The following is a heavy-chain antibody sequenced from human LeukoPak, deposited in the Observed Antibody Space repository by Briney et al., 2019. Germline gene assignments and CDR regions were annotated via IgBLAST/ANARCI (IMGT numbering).Heavy chain of an antibody. Sequence: SVKVSCKASGGTFSSYAISWVRQAPGQGLEWMGGIIPIFGTANYAQKFQGRVTITADESTSTAYMELSSLRSEDTAVYYCARRAGNFYAFDIWGQGTMVTVSS. D-gene: IGHD6-19*01. V-gene: IGHV1-69*13. CDR3: ARRAGNFYAFDI. CDR2: IIPIFGTA. CDR1: GGTFSSYA. J-gene: IGHJ3*02.